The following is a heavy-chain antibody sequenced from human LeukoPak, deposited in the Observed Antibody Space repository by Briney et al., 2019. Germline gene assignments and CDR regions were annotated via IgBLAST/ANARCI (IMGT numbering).Heavy chain of an antibody. V-gene: IGHV3-7*01. Sequence: GGSLRLSCEGSGFTFSDYSMNWVRQAPGKGLEWVAKIKYDGSEKYYVDSVKGRFTISRDNAKNSLYLQVNNLRAEDTAVYYCARESQLGIWGQGTIVTVSS. CDR1: GFTFSDYS. J-gene: IGHJ3*01. CDR2: IKYDGSEK. D-gene: IGHD3-10*01. CDR3: ARESQLGI.